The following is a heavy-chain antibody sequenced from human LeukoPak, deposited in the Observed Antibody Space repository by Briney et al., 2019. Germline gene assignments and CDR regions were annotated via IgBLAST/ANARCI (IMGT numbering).Heavy chain of an antibody. D-gene: IGHD3-22*01. CDR2: INHSGST. Sequence: PSETLSLTCAVYGGSFSGYYWSWIRQPPGKGLEWIGEINHSGSTNYNPSLKSRVTISVDTSKNQFSLKLSSVTAADTAVYYCAREDRRYFDYWGQGTLVTVSS. J-gene: IGHJ4*02. CDR1: GGSFSGYY. V-gene: IGHV4-34*01. CDR3: AREDRRYFDY.